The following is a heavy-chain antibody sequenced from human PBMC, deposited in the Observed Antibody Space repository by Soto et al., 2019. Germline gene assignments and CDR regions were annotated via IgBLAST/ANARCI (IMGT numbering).Heavy chain of an antibody. CDR3: ARPRWRDCSGGSFCGDYTPFRFDP. V-gene: IGHV3-30-3*01. CDR1: GFTFSSYA. CDR2: ISYDGSNK. J-gene: IGHJ5*02. Sequence: QVQLVESGGGVVQPGRSLRLSCAASGFTFSSYAMHWVRQAPGKGLEWVAVISYDGSNKYYADSVKGRFTISRDNSKNTLYLQMNRLRAEDTAVYYCARPRWRDCSGGSFCGDYTPFRFDPWGQGTLVTFSS. D-gene: IGHD2-15*01.